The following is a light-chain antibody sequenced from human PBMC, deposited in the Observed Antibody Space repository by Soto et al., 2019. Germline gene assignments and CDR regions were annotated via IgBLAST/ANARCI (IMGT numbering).Light chain of an antibody. CDR3: QQYKRHSGYT. V-gene: IGKV1-5*03. Sequence: DIQMTKSPSTLSASVGARVTITCRASQSISSWLAWYQQRPGKAPKLLIYNASTLESGVTSRFSGRGSGTEFTLTIRSLQPDYFAIYYRQQYKRHSGYTCGQGTNQDI. CDR2: NAS. CDR1: QSISSW. J-gene: IGKJ2*01.